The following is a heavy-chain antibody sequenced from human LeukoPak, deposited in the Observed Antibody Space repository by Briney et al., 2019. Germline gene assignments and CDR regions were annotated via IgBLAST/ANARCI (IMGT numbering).Heavy chain of an antibody. Sequence: GGSLRLSCAASGFTFSDHFLAWVRQAPGKGVEWVGRTRNKANSYITEYAASVKGRFTISRDDSKNSLYLQMSSLKTDDTAMYYCASIRGTFGYWGQGTLVTVSS. CDR3: ASIRGTFGY. D-gene: IGHD1-26*01. CDR1: GFTFSDHF. V-gene: IGHV3-72*01. CDR2: TRNKANSYIT. J-gene: IGHJ4*02.